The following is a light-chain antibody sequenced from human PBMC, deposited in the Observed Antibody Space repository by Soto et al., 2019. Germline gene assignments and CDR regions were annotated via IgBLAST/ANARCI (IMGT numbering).Light chain of an antibody. V-gene: IGKV3-15*01. CDR1: QSVGSN. J-gene: IGKJ2*01. CDR2: GAS. Sequence: EIVMTQSPATLSVSPGERASLSFRASQSVGSNLAWYQQTAGQAPRLLIYGASTRATGIPARFSGSGSGTEFTLTISSLQYEDFAVYSCQQYTNWPYTFGQGTQLEIK. CDR3: QQYTNWPYT.